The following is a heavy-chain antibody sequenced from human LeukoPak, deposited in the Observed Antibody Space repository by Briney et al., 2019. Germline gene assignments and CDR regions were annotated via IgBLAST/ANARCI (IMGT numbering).Heavy chain of an antibody. CDR3: ARVEEDSSSWSHKKYYFDY. D-gene: IGHD6-13*01. V-gene: IGHV3-23*01. Sequence: GGSLRLSCAASGFTFSSYAMSWVRQAPGKGLEWVSAISGSGGSTYYADSVKGRFTISRDNSKNTLYLQMNSLRAEDTAVYYCARVEEDSSSWSHKKYYFDYWGQGTLVTVSS. CDR1: GFTFSSYA. CDR2: ISGSGGST. J-gene: IGHJ4*02.